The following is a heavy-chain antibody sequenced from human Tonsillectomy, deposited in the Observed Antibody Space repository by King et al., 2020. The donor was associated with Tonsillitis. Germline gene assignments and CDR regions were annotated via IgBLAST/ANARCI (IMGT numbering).Heavy chain of an antibody. D-gene: IGHD3-3*01. J-gene: IGHJ3*01. CDR1: GFTFNDYA. V-gene: IGHV3-23*01. CDR2: ISGSGGNT. CDR3: AKTNYDFWSGFTAGAFEV. Sequence: VQLLESGGGLVQPGGSLRLSCAASGFTFNDYAMSWVRQAPGKGLAWVSTISGSGGNTYYADSVKGRFTISRDNSKNTLYLQVNSLRAEDTAIYYCAKTNYDFWSGFTAGAFEVWGQGAMVTVSS.